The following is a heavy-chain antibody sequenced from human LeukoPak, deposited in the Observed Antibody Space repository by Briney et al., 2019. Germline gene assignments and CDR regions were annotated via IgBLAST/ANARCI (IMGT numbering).Heavy chain of an antibody. D-gene: IGHD2-15*01. CDR1: GYTYTIYG. J-gene: IGHJ2*01. V-gene: IGHV1-18*01. CDR3: ARVALGSWYFDL. CDR2: ISTYYGNT. Sequence: ASVKVSCKASGYTYTIYGISWVRQAPGQGLEWMGWISTYYGNTDYAQKLQGRVTLTTDTSTSTAYMDLRSLRSDDTAVYHCARVALGSWYFDLWGRGTLVTVS.